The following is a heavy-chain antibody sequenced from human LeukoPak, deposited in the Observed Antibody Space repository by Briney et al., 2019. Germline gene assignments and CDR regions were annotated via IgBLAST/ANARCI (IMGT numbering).Heavy chain of an antibody. CDR2: IRYDGSNK. J-gene: IGHJ4*02. D-gene: IGHD6-19*01. CDR1: GFTFSSYG. Sequence: GGSLGLSCAASGFTFSSYGMHWVRQAPGKGLERVAFIRYDGSNKYYADSVKGRFTISRDNSKNTLYLQMNSLRAEDTAVYYCAKVRWDNSGWYYLDSWGQGTLVTVSS. CDR3: AKVRWDNSGWYYLDS. V-gene: IGHV3-30*02.